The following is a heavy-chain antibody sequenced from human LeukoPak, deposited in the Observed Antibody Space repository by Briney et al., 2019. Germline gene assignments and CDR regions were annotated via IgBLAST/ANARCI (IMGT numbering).Heavy chain of an antibody. D-gene: IGHD3-3*01. CDR2: IYYSGST. CDR3: ARGYYGYDFWSGYYPLRWFDP. V-gene: IGHV4-30-4*01. J-gene: IGHJ5*02. CDR1: GGSISSGDYY. Sequence: SQTLSLTCTVSGGSISSGDYYWSWIRQPPGKGLEWIGYIYYSGSTYYNPSLKSRVTISVYTSKNQFSLKLSSVTAADTAVYYCARGYYGYDFWSGYYPLRWFDPWGQGTLVTVSS.